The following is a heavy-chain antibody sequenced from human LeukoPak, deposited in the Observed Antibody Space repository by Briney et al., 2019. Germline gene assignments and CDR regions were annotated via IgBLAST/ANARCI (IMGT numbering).Heavy chain of an antibody. D-gene: IGHD5-12*01. Sequence: ASVKVSRKASGYTFTSYGISWVRQAPGQGLEWMGWISAYNGNTNYAQKLQGRVTMTTDTSTSTAYMELRSLRSDDTAVYYCARIKGTPEWLQSSYSFDYWGQGTLVTVSS. CDR3: ARIKGTPEWLQSSYSFDY. J-gene: IGHJ4*02. V-gene: IGHV1-18*01. CDR1: GYTFTSYG. CDR2: ISAYNGNT.